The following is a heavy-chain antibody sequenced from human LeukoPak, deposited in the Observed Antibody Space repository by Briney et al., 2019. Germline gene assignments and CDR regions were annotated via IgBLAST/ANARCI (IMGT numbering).Heavy chain of an antibody. V-gene: IGHV2-5*02. D-gene: IGHD1-1*01. CDR3: AHGVRDANWNLDAFDI. Sequence: QSGPTLVKPTQTLTLTCTFSGFSLSTSGVGVGWIRQPPGKALEWLALIYWDDDKRYSPSLKSRLTITKDTSKNQVVLTMTNMDPVDTATYYCAHGVRDANWNLDAFDIWGQGTMVTVSS. J-gene: IGHJ3*02. CDR2: IYWDDDK. CDR1: GFSLSTSGVG.